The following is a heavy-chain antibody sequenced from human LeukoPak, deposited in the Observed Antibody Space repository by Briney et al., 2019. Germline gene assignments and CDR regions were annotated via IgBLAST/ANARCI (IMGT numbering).Heavy chain of an antibody. CDR3: ARAPVIFGSGTQDAFDI. CDR2: ISTSSIYK. CDR1: GFTFSRYT. J-gene: IGHJ3*02. Sequence: PGGSLRLSCGASGFTFSRYTMNWVRQAPGKGLEWVASISTSSIYKYYGDPVKGRFTISRDNSRNSVYLQMDSLRAEDAALYYCARAPVIFGSGTQDAFDIWGQGTMVTVSS. V-gene: IGHV3-21*01. D-gene: IGHD3-10*01.